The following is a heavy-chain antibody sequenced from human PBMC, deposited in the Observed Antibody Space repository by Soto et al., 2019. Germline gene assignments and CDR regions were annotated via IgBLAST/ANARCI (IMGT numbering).Heavy chain of an antibody. CDR2: IYYSGST. CDR1: GGSISSYY. J-gene: IGHJ4*02. CDR3: ARGGKAVAGNY. V-gene: IGHV4-59*01. D-gene: IGHD6-19*01. Sequence: SETLSLTCTVSGGSISSYYWSWIRQPPGKGLEWIGYIYYSGSTNYNPSLKSRVTISVDTSKNQFSLKLSSVTAADTAVYYCARGGKAVAGNYWGQGTLVTVSS.